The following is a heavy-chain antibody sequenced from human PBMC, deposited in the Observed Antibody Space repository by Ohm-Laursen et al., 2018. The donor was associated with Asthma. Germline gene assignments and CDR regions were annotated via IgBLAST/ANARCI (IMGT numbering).Heavy chain of an antibody. Sequence: SLRLSCAASGFTFSSYSMNWVRQAPGKGLEWVSSISSSSYIYYADSVKGRFTISRDNAKNSLYLQMNSLRAEDTAVYYCARDSDGYSSSWSKYNWFDPWGQGTLVTVSS. CDR3: ARDSDGYSSSWSKYNWFDP. CDR2: ISSSSYI. D-gene: IGHD6-13*01. V-gene: IGHV3-21*01. CDR1: GFTFSSYS. J-gene: IGHJ5*02.